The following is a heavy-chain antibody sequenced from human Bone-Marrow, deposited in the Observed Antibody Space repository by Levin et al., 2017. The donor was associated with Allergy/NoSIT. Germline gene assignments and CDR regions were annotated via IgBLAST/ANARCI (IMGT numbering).Heavy chain of an antibody. V-gene: IGHV4-30-2*01. CDR1: GASLSTTGYS. CDR2: IYQSGSA. CDR3: ASMTTVSTCLDY. Sequence: KASETLSLTCAVSGASLSTTGYSWSWIRQPPGTALEWIGYIYQSGSAYYNPSLKGRVAMSANRTSNHFSLKMTSVTATDTAVYYCASMTTVSTCLDYWGQGILVTVSP. J-gene: IGHJ4*02. D-gene: IGHD4-17*01.